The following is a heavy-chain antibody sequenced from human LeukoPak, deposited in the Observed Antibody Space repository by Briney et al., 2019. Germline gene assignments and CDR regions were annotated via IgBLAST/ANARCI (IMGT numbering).Heavy chain of an antibody. V-gene: IGHV3-21*01. D-gene: IGHD3-22*01. CDR2: ISSSSSYI. CDR1: GFTFSSYS. CDR3: ARDSDSSGYCDY. Sequence: PGGSLRLSCAASGFTFSSYSMNWVRQAPGKGLEWVSSISSSSSYIYYADSVKGRFTISRDNAKNPLYLQMNSLRAEDTAVYYCARDSDSSGYCDYWGQGTLVTVSS. J-gene: IGHJ4*02.